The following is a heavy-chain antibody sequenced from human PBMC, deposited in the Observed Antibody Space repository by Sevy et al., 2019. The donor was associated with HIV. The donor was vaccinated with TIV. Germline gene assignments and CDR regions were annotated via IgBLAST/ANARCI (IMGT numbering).Heavy chain of an antibody. CDR3: ARRVAAAGQGNEYFQH. CDR2: SSYGGST. V-gene: IGHV4-39*01. D-gene: IGHD6-13*01. CDR1: GGSITDKKYY. J-gene: IGHJ1*01. Sequence: SETLSLTCTVSGGSITDKKYYWAWIRQPPGKGLEWIGSSSYGGSTYYNPSLQSRVTLSVATCKNQFSLNLSSVTAADTAKYYCARRVAAAGQGNEYFQHWGRGTLVTVSS.